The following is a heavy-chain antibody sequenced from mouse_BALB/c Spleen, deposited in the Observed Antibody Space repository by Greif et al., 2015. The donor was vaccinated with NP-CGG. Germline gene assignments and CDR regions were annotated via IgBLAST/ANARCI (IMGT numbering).Heavy chain of an antibody. CDR1: GYSFTSYW. CDR3: TRGGIYYDYPWFAY. D-gene: IGHD2-4*01. CDR2: IYPGNSDT. V-gene: IGHV1-5*01. Sequence: EDQLQQSGTVLARPGASVKMSCKASGYSFTSYWMHWVKQRPGQGLEWIGAIYPGNSDTSYNQKFKGKAKLTAVTSASTAYMELSSLTNEDSAVYYCTRGGIYYDYPWFAYWGQGTLVTVSA. J-gene: IGHJ3*01.